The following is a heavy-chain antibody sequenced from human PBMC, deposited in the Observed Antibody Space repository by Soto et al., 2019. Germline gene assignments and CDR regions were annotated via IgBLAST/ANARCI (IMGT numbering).Heavy chain of an antibody. CDR2: IYHGGNT. V-gene: IGHV4-38-2*02. Sequence: SEPLSLTXTVSGSSISSGYYSGWIRQPPGKGLEWIGSIYHGGNTYYNPSLKSRVTISVDTSRNQFSLKRTSVTAADTAVYYCARDVEVAPPIQRGVGWFDPWGQGTLVTVSS. J-gene: IGHJ5*02. CDR3: ARDVEVAPPIQRGVGWFDP. CDR1: GSSISSGYY. D-gene: IGHD2-2*01.